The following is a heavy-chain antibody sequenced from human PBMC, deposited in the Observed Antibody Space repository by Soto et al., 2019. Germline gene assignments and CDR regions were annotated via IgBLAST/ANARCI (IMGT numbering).Heavy chain of an antibody. V-gene: IGHV4-39*01. CDR1: GGSISSSSYY. D-gene: IGHD2-15*01. CDR2: IYYSGST. Sequence: PSETLSLTCTVSGGSISSSSYYWGWIRQPPGKGLEWIGSIYYSGSTYYNPSLKSRVTISVDTSKNQFSLKLSSVTAADTAVYYCARQIVVVDEPPGYYYYYGMDVWGQGTTVTVSS. J-gene: IGHJ6*02. CDR3: ARQIVVVDEPPGYYYYYGMDV.